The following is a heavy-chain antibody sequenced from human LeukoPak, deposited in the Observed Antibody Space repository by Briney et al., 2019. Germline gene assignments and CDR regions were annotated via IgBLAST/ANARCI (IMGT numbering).Heavy chain of an antibody. J-gene: IGHJ4*02. CDR1: GGSISSGGYY. D-gene: IGHD4-23*01. CDR3: ARHRPLGGNTRLYFDY. CDR2: IYYSGST. Sequence: SETLSLTCTVSGGSISSGGYYWSWIRQHPGKGLEWIGYIYYSGSTYYNPSLKSRVTISVDTSKNQFSLKLSSVTAADTAVYYCARHRPLGGNTRLYFDYWGQGTLVTVSS. V-gene: IGHV4-31*03.